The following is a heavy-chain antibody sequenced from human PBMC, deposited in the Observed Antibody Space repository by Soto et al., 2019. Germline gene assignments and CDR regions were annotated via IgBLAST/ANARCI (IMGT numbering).Heavy chain of an antibody. V-gene: IGHV3-48*03. Sequence: AGGSLGLSCAASGFTFSTYEMNWVRQAPGKGLEWISYISSSGSSIYYADSVKGRFTISRDNAWNSLHLQMNSLRVEDTAVYYCARDGYDSSGDSEYFQYWGQGTLVTVSS. J-gene: IGHJ1*01. CDR3: ARDGYDSSGDSEYFQY. CDR1: GFTFSTYE. D-gene: IGHD3-22*01. CDR2: ISSSGSSI.